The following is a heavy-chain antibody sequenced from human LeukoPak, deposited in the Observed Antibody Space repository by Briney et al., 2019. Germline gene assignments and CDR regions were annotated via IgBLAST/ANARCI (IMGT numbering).Heavy chain of an antibody. CDR1: GYTFTSYD. CDR2: INPNRGNT. Sequence: SSVNVSCKASGYTFTSYDIHWVRQATGQGLAGMGWINPNRGNTGYAQRFQGRVTMTRNTSISTAYMELSSLRSEYTAVYYCARGRSPYTMVRGVIGWFDPWGQGTLVTVSS. V-gene: IGHV1-8*01. D-gene: IGHD3-10*01. CDR3: ARGRSPYTMVRGVIGWFDP. J-gene: IGHJ5*02.